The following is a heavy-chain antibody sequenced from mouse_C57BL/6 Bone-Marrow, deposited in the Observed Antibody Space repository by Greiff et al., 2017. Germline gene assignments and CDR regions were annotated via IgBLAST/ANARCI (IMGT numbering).Heavy chain of an antibody. CDR2: ISSGGSYT. CDR3: ARHLCWYFDV. CDR1: GFTFSSYG. D-gene: IGHD2-3*01. Sequence: EVKLMESGGDLVKPGGSLKLSCAASGFTFSSYGMSWVRQTPDKRLEWVATISSGGSYTYYPDSVKGRFTISRDNAKNTLYLQRGSLKSEDTAMYYCARHLCWYFDVWGTGTTVTVSS. J-gene: IGHJ1*03. V-gene: IGHV5-6*01.